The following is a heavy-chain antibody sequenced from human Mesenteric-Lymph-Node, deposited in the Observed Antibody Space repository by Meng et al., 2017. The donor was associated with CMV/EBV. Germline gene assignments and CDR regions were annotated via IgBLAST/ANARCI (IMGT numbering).Heavy chain of an antibody. D-gene: IGHD3-16*01. CDR3: ARDYTLAQVAGMDV. V-gene: IGHV4-59*12. CDR2: IYYSGST. Sequence: SETLSLTCTVSGGSISSYYWSWIRQPPGKGLEWIGYIYYSGSTNYNPSLKSRVTISVDTSKNQFSLKLSSVTAADTAVYYCARDYTLAQVAGMDVWGQGTTVNVSS. J-gene: IGHJ6*02. CDR1: GGSISSYY.